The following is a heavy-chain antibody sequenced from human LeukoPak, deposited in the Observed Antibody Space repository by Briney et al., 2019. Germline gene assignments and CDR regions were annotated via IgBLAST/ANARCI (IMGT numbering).Heavy chain of an antibody. CDR1: GYTFTGYY. CDR2: INPNSGGT. CDR3: ARLFSSGWNFDY. D-gene: IGHD6-19*01. V-gene: IGHV1-2*06. J-gene: IGHJ4*02. Sequence: VASVKVSCKASGYTFTGYYMHWVRQAPGQGLEWMGRINPNSGGTNYAQEFQGRVTMTRDTSISTAYMELSRLRSDDTAVYYCARLFSSGWNFDYWGQGTLVTVSS.